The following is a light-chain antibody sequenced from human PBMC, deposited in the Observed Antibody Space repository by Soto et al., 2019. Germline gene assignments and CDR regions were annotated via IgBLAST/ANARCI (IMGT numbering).Light chain of an antibody. Sequence: QSVLTQPPSVSGSPGQSVTISCTATTTDIDNYDSVSWYQQAPGTAPKLIIYDVNNRPSGAPDRFSGSTSGNTASLTISGLQAEYETDYFCSSYTSSSTLYVFGTGTKVTVL. CDR3: SSYTSSSTLYV. J-gene: IGLJ1*01. CDR1: TTDIDNYDS. V-gene: IGLV2-18*02. CDR2: DVN.